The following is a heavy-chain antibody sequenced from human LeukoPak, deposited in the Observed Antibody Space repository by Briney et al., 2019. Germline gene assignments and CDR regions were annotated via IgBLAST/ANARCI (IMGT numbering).Heavy chain of an antibody. D-gene: IGHD3-10*01. CDR1: GGTFSSYA. Sequence: SVKVSCKASGGTFSSYAISWVRQAPGQGLEWMGGIIPIFGTANYAQKFQGRVTITADESTSTAYMELSSLRSEDTAVYYCAREDGSGSYYIASGFDYWGQGTLVTVSS. CDR3: AREDGSGSYYIASGFDY. V-gene: IGHV1-69*13. CDR2: IIPIFGTA. J-gene: IGHJ4*02.